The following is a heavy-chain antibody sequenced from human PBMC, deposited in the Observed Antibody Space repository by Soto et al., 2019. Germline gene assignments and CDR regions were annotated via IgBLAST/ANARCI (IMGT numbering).Heavy chain of an antibody. CDR1: GGATVSGENYY. CDR2: VYYSGTT. Sequence: QVQLRESGPGLVKASQTLSLTCAVSGGATVSGENYYWSWVRQFPGRGLEWMGFVYYSGTTDYTPTLKSRVSMSVDTSKTQFSLKLKSVTAADTAVYFCARSFSNKWLAFDSWGQGVPVTVSS. D-gene: IGHD6-19*01. V-gene: IGHV4-31*11. J-gene: IGHJ4*02. CDR3: ARSFSNKWLAFDS.